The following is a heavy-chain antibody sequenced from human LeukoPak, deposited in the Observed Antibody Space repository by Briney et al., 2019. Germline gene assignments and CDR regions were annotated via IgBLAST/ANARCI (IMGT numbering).Heavy chain of an antibody. CDR1: GGSISSYY. Sequence: SETLSLTCTVSGGSISSYYWSWIRQPPGKGLEWIGYIYYSGSTNYNPSLKSRVTISVDTSKNQFSLKLSSVTAADTAVYYCARVVTYYENYYFDYWGRGTLVTVSS. CDR3: ARVVTYYENYYFDY. V-gene: IGHV4-59*01. CDR2: IYYSGST. J-gene: IGHJ4*02. D-gene: IGHD2/OR15-2a*01.